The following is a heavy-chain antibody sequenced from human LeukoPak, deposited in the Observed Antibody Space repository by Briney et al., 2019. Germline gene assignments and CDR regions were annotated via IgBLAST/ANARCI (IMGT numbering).Heavy chain of an antibody. CDR3: ARDFSMVGRDSSSWYRGGYFDY. V-gene: IGHV3-30*04. CDR1: GFTFSSYA. J-gene: IGHJ4*02. Sequence: GGSLRLSCAASGFTFSSYAMHWVRQAPGRGLEWVAVISYDGSNKYCADSVKGRFTISRDNAKNTLYLQMNSLRAEDTAVYYCARDFSMVGRDSSSWYRGGYFDYWGQGTLVTVSS. D-gene: IGHD6-13*01. CDR2: ISYDGSNK.